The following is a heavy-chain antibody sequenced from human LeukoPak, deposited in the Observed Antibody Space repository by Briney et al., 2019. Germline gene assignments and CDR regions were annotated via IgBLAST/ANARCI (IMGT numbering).Heavy chain of an antibody. J-gene: IGHJ6*02. CDR3: ARRLLLWFGELLGTYYYGMDV. V-gene: IGHV4-39*01. Sequence: PSETLSLTCTVSGGSISSSSYYWVWIRQPPGKGLEWIGSIYYSGSTYYNPSLKSRVTISVDTSKNQFSLKLSSVTAADTAVYYCARRLLLWFGELLGTYYYGMDVWGQGTTVTVSS. CDR2: IYYSGST. CDR1: GGSISSSSYY. D-gene: IGHD3-10*01.